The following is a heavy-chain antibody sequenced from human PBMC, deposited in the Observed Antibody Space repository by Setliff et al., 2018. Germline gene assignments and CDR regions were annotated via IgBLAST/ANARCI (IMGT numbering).Heavy chain of an antibody. D-gene: IGHD3-22*01. CDR2: IYHSGST. V-gene: IGHV4-34*01. Sequence: KPSETLSLTCAVYGGSFSTYYWIWIRQPPGKGLEWIGSIYHSGSTYYNPSLKSRVTISVDTSKNQFSLKLSSVTAADTAVYYCARAGVYYDSSGYYYVPIFDYWGQGTLVTVSS. CDR1: GGSFSTYY. CDR3: ARAGVYYDSSGYYYVPIFDY. J-gene: IGHJ4*02.